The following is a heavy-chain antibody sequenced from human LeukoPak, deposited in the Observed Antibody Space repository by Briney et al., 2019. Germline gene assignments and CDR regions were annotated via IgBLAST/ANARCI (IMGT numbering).Heavy chain of an antibody. J-gene: IGHJ5*02. CDR1: GYSIGSGYY. Sequence: SETLSLTCAVSGYSIGSGYYWGWIRQPPGKGLEWIGSVYRRGSTYYTPSLKSRVTISLDTSKNQFSLKLSSVTVADTAVYYCARDNPYRQQQNWFDPWGQGTLVTVSS. D-gene: IGHD6-13*01. CDR3: ARDNPYRQQQNWFDP. V-gene: IGHV4-38-2*02. CDR2: VYRRGST.